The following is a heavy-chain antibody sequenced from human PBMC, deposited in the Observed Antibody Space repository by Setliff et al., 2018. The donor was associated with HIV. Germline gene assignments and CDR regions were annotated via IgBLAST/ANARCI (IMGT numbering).Heavy chain of an antibody. Sequence: PGGSLRLSCAASGFTFNSYGMHWVRQAPGKGLEWVALIWYDASKKEYTDSVKGRFNILRDDSKKTAYLQMNSLRADDTAVYYCVKDVLKFWSGSGALDLWGPGTLVTVSS. CDR2: IWYDASKK. V-gene: IGHV3-33*06. J-gene: IGHJ5*02. D-gene: IGHD3-3*01. CDR1: GFTFNSYG. CDR3: VKDVLKFWSGSGALDL.